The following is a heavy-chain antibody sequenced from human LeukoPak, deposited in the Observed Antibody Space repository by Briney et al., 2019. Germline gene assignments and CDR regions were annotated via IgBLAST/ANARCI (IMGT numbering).Heavy chain of an antibody. J-gene: IGHJ4*02. CDR3: AKPTTVTTSYYFDY. Sequence: GSLRLSCAASGFIFSNYGMHWFRQAPGKGLEWVASISYHTSDKFYADSVKGRFTISRDNSLDTLYLQMNSLRAEDTAIYYCAKPTTVTTSYYFDYWGQGTLVTVSS. CDR2: ISYHTSDK. D-gene: IGHD4-17*01. CDR1: GFIFSNYG. V-gene: IGHV3-30*18.